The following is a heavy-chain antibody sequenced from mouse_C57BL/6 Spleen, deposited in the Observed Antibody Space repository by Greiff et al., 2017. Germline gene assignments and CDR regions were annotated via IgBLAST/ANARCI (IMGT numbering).Heavy chain of an antibody. V-gene: IGHV1-69*01. CDR1: GYTFTSYW. J-gene: IGHJ1*03. CDR2: IDPSDSYT. D-gene: IGHD1-1*01. CDR3: ARCGSSPERYFDV. Sequence: QVQLQQPGAELVMPGASVKLSCKASGYTFTSYWMHWVKQRPGQGLEWIGEIDPSDSYTNYNQKFKGKSTLTVDKSSSTAYMQLSSLTSEDSAVYYCARCGSSPERYFDVWGTGTTVTVSS.